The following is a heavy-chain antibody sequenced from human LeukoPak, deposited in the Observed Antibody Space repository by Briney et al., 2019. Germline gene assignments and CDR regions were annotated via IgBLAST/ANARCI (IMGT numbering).Heavy chain of an antibody. D-gene: IGHD5-18*01. J-gene: IGHJ4*02. CDR2: ISYDGSNK. V-gene: IGHV3-30*18. CDR3: AKRFLDTAMGDFDY. Sequence: GRSLRLSCAASGFTFSSYGMHWVRQAPGKGLEWVAVISYDGSNKYYADSVKGRFTISRDNSKNTLYLQMNSLRAEDTVVYYCAKRFLDTAMGDFDYWGQGTLVTVSS. CDR1: GFTFSSYG.